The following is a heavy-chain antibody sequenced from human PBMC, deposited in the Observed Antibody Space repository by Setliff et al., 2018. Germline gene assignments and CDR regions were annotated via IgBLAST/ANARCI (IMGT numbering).Heavy chain of an antibody. CDR2: MNPNSGNT. CDR1: GYTFTSYD. Sequence: GASVKVSCKASGYTFTSYDINWVRQATGQGLEGMGWMNPNSGNTVYAQKFQGRVTMTSNTSIRTAYMELSSLRSEDTAVYYCARAPDCGGDCYSPTPKYYYYYYGMDVLGQGTTVTVSS. J-gene: IGHJ6*02. CDR3: ARAPDCGGDCYSPTPKYYYYYYGMDV. V-gene: IGHV1-8*01. D-gene: IGHD2-21*02.